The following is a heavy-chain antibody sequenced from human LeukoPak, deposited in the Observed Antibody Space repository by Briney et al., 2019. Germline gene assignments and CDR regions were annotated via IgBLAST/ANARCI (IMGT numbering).Heavy chain of an antibody. D-gene: IGHD5-24*01. CDR3: ASLSVWELATHPGGSFDY. CDR2: DYYSGST. Sequence: SETLSLTCTVSGGLTSSGDYYWSWIRQSPAKGLEWIGQDYYSGSTLYSPSLKSRLTISIDTSKNQFSLRLSSVTGADTAVYYCASLSVWELATHPGGSFDYWGRGILVTVSS. J-gene: IGHJ4*02. CDR1: GGLTSSGDYY. V-gene: IGHV4-30-4*01.